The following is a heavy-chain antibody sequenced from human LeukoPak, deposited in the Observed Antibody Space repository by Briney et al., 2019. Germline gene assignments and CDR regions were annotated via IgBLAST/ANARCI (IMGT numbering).Heavy chain of an antibody. J-gene: IGHJ4*02. CDR3: GRDASGYD. CDR1: GGSISSGGYY. CDR2: IYHSGST. V-gene: IGHV4-30-2*01. Sequence: PSETLSLTCTVSGGSISSGGYYWSWIRQPPGKGLEWIGYIYHSGSTYYNPSLKSRVTISVDRSKNQFSLKLSSVTAADTAVYYCGRDASGYDWGQGTLVTVSS. D-gene: IGHD5-12*01.